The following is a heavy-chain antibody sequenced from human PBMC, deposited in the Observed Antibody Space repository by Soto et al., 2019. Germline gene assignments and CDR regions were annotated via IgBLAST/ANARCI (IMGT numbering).Heavy chain of an antibody. CDR3: ARPGRTWPIDY. CDR2: IRSKADSYAT. Sequence: EVHLVESGGGLVQPGGSLKLSCAASGFTFSGSAIHWVRKASGKGLEWVGRIRSKADSYATAYAASVKGRFTISRDDSKDTAYLQMNSLKTEDTAVYYCARPGRTWPIDYWGQGTLVTVSS. J-gene: IGHJ4*02. V-gene: IGHV3-73*01. CDR1: GFTFSGSA.